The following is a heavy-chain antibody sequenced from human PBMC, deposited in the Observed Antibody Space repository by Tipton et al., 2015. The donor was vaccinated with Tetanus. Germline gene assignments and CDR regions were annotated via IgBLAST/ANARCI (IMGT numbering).Heavy chain of an antibody. CDR3: ASGSALDY. V-gene: IGHV3-23*01. J-gene: IGHJ4*02. CDR2: ISAGGGST. Sequence: SLRLSCAGFGFIFGTYAMSWVRQAPGKGLEWVSGISAGGGSTYYADSVEGRFTISRDNSKNTLYLQMNSLRAEDTAVYYCASGSALDYWGQGALVTVSS. D-gene: IGHD6-25*01. CDR1: GFIFGTYA.